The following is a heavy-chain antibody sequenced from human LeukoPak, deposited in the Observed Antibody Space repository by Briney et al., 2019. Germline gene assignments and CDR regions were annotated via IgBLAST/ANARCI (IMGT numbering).Heavy chain of an antibody. Sequence: PSETLSLTCTVSGGSISSYYWSWIRQPAGKGLEWIGCIYTSGSTNYNPSLKSRVTMSVDTSKNQFSLKLSSVTAADTAVYYCARDLASGYCSSTSCFAWFDPWGQGTLVTVSS. D-gene: IGHD2-2*01. V-gene: IGHV4-4*07. CDR2: IYTSGST. CDR3: ARDLASGYCSSTSCFAWFDP. CDR1: GGSISSYY. J-gene: IGHJ5*02.